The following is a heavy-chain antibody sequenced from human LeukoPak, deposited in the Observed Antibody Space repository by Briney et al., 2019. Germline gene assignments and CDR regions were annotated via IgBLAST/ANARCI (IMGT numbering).Heavy chain of an antibody. CDR2: INPSGGST. D-gene: IGHD6-13*01. CDR1: GYTFTSYY. Sequence: ASVKVSCKASGYTFTSYYMHWVRQAPGQGLEWMGIINPSGGSTSYAQKFQGRVTMTRNTSISTAYMELSSLRSEDTAVYYCVTKRRIAAADYWGQGTLVTVSS. CDR3: VTKRRIAAADY. V-gene: IGHV1-46*01. J-gene: IGHJ4*02.